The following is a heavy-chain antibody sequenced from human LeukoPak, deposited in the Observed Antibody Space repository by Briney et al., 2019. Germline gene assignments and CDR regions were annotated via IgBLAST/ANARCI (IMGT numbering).Heavy chain of an antibody. CDR1: GFTFSSYG. CDR2: IRYDGSNK. J-gene: IGHJ4*02. V-gene: IGHV3-30*02. Sequence: PGGSLRLSCAASGFTFSSYGMHWVRQAPGKGLEWVSYIRYDGSNKYNADSVKGRFTISRDNFRNMLYLQMNSLRTEDTAVYYCARDPSDTAMVFDYWGQGTLVTVSS. D-gene: IGHD5-18*01. CDR3: ARDPSDTAMVFDY.